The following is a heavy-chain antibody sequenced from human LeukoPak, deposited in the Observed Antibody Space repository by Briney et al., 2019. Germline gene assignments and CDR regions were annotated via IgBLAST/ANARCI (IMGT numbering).Heavy chain of an antibody. CDR1: GVSFNVFS. Sequence: PRGSLRLSCAEPGVSFNVFSAYSGRQAPRQGGEWVALLWNDVSNRYYADSVKGRFTISKDKSKNTVYLQMNSLRVEDTAIYYCTRDRPTGSYYSIDYWGQGTLATVSS. CDR2: LWNDVSNR. J-gene: IGHJ4*02. D-gene: IGHD1-26*01. CDR3: TRDRPTGSYYSIDY. V-gene: IGHV3-33*07.